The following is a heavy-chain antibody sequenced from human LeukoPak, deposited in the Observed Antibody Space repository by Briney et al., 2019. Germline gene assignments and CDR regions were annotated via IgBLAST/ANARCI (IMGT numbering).Heavy chain of an antibody. CDR2: TNWNGGST. CDR1: GFTFDDYG. J-gene: IGHJ6*03. V-gene: IGHV3-20*04. CDR3: ARVYELREEDYYYYYMDV. D-gene: IGHD5/OR15-5a*01. Sequence: GGSLRLSCAASGFTFDDYGMNWVRQAPGKGLEWVSGTNWNGGSTGYADSVKGRFTISRDNARNSLYLQMNSLRAEDTALYYCARVYELREEDYYYYYMDVWGKGTTVTVSS.